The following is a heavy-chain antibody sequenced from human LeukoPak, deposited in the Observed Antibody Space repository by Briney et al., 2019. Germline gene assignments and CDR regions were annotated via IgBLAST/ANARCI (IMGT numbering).Heavy chain of an antibody. Sequence: GRSLRLSCAASGFTFSSYGMHWVRQAPGKGLEWVAVIWYDGSNKYYADSVKGRFTISRDNSKNTLYLQMNSLRAEDTAVYYCAKKRDYSSSWYDPNLDYWGQGTLVTVSS. J-gene: IGHJ4*02. D-gene: IGHD6-13*01. V-gene: IGHV3-33*06. CDR1: GFTFSSYG. CDR2: IWYDGSNK. CDR3: AKKRDYSSSWYDPNLDY.